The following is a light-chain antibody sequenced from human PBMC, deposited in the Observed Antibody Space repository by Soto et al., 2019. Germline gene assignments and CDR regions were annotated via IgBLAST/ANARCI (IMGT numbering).Light chain of an antibody. V-gene: IGKV3-20*01. Sequence: EIVLTQSPGTLSLSPGERATLSCRASQSVSSSYLAWYQQKPGQAPRLLTYGASSRATGIPDRFSGSGSGTDFTLTISRLEPEYFAMYYCQQYGSSPYTFGQRTKLEIK. CDR3: QQYGSSPYT. CDR1: QSVSSSY. CDR2: GAS. J-gene: IGKJ2*01.